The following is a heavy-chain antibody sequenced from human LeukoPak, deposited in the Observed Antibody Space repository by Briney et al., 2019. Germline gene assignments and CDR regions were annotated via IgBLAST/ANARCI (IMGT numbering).Heavy chain of an antibody. V-gene: IGHV3-20*04. J-gene: IGHJ4*02. Sequence: GGSLRLSCAATGFTFDDYGMSWVRQAPGKGLEWVSGINWNGGSTGYADSVKGRFTISRDNAKNSLYLQMNSLRAEDTALYYCARDPALDTIVGAAVDYWGQGTLVTVSS. D-gene: IGHD3-3*01. CDR2: INWNGGST. CDR1: GFTFDDYG. CDR3: ARDPALDTIVGAAVDY.